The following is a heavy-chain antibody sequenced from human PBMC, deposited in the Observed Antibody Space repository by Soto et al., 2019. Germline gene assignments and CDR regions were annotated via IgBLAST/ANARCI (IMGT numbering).Heavy chain of an antibody. D-gene: IGHD1-1*01. CDR2: ISAHNGNT. V-gene: IGHV1-18*01. J-gene: IGHJ4*02. CDR3: ARGRYGDY. CDR1: GYAFTTYG. Sequence: QVHLVQSGAEVKKPGASAKVSYKGSGYAFTTYGITWVRQAPGQGLEWMGWISAHNGNTNYAQKLQGRVTVTRDTSTSTAYMELRSLRSDDTAVYYCARGRYGDYWGQGALVTVSS.